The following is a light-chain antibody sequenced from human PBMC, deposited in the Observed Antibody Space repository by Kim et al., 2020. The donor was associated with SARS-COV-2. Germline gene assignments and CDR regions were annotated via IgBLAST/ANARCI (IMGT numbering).Light chain of an antibody. J-gene: IGLJ2*01. CDR2: SNN. V-gene: IGLV1-44*01. CDR3: AAWDDSLNGVV. Sequence: GQGVASSCSGSSSHVGSNTLNGYQQLPGTAPKPLIYSNNQRPSGGPDRFSGSKSGTSASLAISGLQSEDEADYYCAAWDDSLNGVVFGGGTKLTVL. CDR1: SSHVGSNT.